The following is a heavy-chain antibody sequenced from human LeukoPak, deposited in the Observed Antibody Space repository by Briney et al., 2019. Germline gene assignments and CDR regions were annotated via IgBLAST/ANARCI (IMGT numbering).Heavy chain of an antibody. CDR2: IYYSGST. CDR1: GDSISPYY. CDR3: ARGFYSNYYGMDV. J-gene: IGHJ6*02. Sequence: SETLSLTCTVSGDSISPYYWSWIRQPPGKGLEGSGYIYYSGSTDSNPSLKSRVTISEDTSKNQLSLRLSSVTAEDTAVYYCARGFYSNYYGMDVWGQGTTVTVSS. V-gene: IGHV4-59*01. D-gene: IGHD6-13*01.